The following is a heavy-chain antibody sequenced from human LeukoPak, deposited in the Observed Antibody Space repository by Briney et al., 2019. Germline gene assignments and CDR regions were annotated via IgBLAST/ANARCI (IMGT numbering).Heavy chain of an antibody. CDR3: ANFATISLTVGGVFDY. V-gene: IGHV3-74*01. D-gene: IGHD3-16*01. Sequence: PGGSLRLSCAASGFTFSRYWMHWVRQAPGKGLVWVSHVKIDGSSTSSADSVEGRFTISRDNAKNTLYLQMNSLRAEDTAVYYCANFATISLTVGGVFDYWGQGPLVTVSS. CDR2: VKIDGSST. CDR1: GFTFSRYW. J-gene: IGHJ4*02.